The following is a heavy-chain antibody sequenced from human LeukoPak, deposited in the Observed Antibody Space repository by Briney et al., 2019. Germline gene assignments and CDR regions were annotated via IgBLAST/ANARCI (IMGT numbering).Heavy chain of an antibody. CDR3: ARRGIAVTSTLPLIDY. V-gene: IGHV1-2*06. CDR1: GYTFTGYY. CDR2: INANSGGT. J-gene: IGHJ4*02. Sequence: ASVKVSCKASGYTFTGYYMHWVRQAPGQGLEWMGRINANSGGTNYAQKIQGRETITRDTSISTAYMELSRLRSDDPAVYYCARRGIAVTSTLPLIDYWGQGTLVTVSS. D-gene: IGHD6-19*01.